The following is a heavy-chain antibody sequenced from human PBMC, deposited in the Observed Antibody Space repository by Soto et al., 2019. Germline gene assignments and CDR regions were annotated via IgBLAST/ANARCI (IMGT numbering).Heavy chain of an antibody. Sequence: ASVKVSCKASGYTFTSCAMHWVRQAPGQRLEWMGWINAGNGNTKYSQKFQGRVTITRDTSASTAYMELSSLRSEDTAVYYCARGGVAVADHYYYYYGMDVWGQGTTVTVSS. CDR2: INAGNGNT. CDR3: ARGGVAVADHYYYYYGMDV. CDR1: GYTFTSCA. J-gene: IGHJ6*02. D-gene: IGHD6-19*01. V-gene: IGHV1-3*01.